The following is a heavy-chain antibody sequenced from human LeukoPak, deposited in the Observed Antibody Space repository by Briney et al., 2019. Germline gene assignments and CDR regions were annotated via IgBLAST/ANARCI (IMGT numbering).Heavy chain of an antibody. D-gene: IGHD1-1*01. J-gene: IGHJ4*02. Sequence: PSETLSLTCSLTGGSISGYYWSWVRQPRGKGREWVGYIAYSGSTFYNPSLKSRVTISVDTPKNQFSLRLSPVTAADTAVYYCLRHTAATTLDYWGQGTLVTVSS. V-gene: IGHV4-59*08. CDR1: GGSISGYY. CDR2: IAYSGST. CDR3: LRHTAATTLDY.